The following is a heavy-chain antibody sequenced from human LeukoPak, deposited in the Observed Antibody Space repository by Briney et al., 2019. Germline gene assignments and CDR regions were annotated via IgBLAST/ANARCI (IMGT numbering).Heavy chain of an antibody. V-gene: IGHV3-33*01. J-gene: IGHJ2*01. Sequence: GGSLRLSCAASRFTFRNYGMHWVRQAPGKGLEWVGVIWYDGSNKVYADSVKGRFTFSRDNSKNTLYLQMDSLRAEDTAVYYCARDRSWGTRAWYLDLWGRGTLVTVSS. CDR1: RFTFRNYG. CDR2: IWYDGSNK. CDR3: ARDRSWGTRAWYLDL. D-gene: IGHD2-15*01.